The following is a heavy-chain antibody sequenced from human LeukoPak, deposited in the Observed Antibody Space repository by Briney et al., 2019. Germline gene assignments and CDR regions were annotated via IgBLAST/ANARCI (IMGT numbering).Heavy chain of an antibody. J-gene: IGHJ4*02. V-gene: IGHV1-46*01. D-gene: IGHD3-3*01. CDR2: INPSGGST. CDR3: ARDGAYYDFWSGYYLIDY. CDR1: GYTFTSYY. Sequence: ASVKVSCKASGYTFTSYYMHWVRQAPGQGLEWMGIINPSGGSTSYAQKFQGRVTMTRDTSTSTVYMELSSLRSEDTAVYYCARDGAYYDFWSGYYLIDYWGQGTLVTVSS.